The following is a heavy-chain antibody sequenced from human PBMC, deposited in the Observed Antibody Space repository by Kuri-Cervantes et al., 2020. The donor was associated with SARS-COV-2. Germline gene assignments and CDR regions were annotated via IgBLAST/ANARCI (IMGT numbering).Heavy chain of an antibody. CDR1: GFTFSSYA. Sequence: GESLKISCAASGFTFSSYAMSWVRQAPGKGLEWVSAISGSGGSTYYADSVKGRFTLSRDNSKNTLYLQMNSLRAEDTAVHYCAKDHVGLRFLEWLDAFDIWGQGTMVTVSS. CDR2: ISGSGGST. J-gene: IGHJ3*02. V-gene: IGHV3-23*01. CDR3: AKDHVGLRFLEWLDAFDI. D-gene: IGHD3-3*01.